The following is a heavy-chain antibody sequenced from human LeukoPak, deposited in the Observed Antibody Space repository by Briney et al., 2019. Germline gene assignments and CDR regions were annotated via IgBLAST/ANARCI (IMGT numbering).Heavy chain of an antibody. CDR3: AKGHRYQLLPYYFDY. V-gene: IGHV3-23*01. J-gene: IGHJ4*02. CDR1: GFTFSSYA. CDR2: ISGSGGST. D-gene: IGHD2-2*01. Sequence: GGSLRLSSAASGFTFSSYAMSWVRQAPGKGLEWVSAISGSGGSTYYADSVKGRFTISRDNSKNTLYLQMNSLRAEDTAVYYCAKGHRYQLLPYYFDYWGQGTLVTVSS.